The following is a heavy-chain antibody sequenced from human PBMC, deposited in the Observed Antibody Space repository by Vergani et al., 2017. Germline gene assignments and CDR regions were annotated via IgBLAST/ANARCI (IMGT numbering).Heavy chain of an antibody. CDR2: IYTSGST. D-gene: IGHD3-3*01. CDR3: AREASHDFWSGYFGGDFDY. J-gene: IGHJ4*02. V-gene: IGHV4-61*02. CDR1: GGSISSGSYY. Sequence: QVQLQQWGAGLLKPSETLSLTCTVSGGSISSGSYYWSWIRQPAGKGLEWIGRIYTSGSTNYNPSLKSRVTISVDTSKNQFSLKLSSVTAADTAVYYCAREASHDFWSGYFGGDFDYWGQGTLVTVSS.